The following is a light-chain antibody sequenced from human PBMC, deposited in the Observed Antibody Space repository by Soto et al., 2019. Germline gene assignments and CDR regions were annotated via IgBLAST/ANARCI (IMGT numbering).Light chain of an antibody. Sequence: DIQMTQSPSTLSASVGDRVTIPCWASQSISSGLAWYQQKPGKAPKLLIYAASTLQSGVPSRFSGSGSGTDFTLTINSLQPEDFATYYCQQANSFPITFGQGTRLEIK. V-gene: IGKV1-12*01. CDR2: AAS. CDR1: QSISSG. J-gene: IGKJ5*01. CDR3: QQANSFPIT.